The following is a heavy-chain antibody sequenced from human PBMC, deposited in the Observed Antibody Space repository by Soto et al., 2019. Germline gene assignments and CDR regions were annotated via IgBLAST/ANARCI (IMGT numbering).Heavy chain of an antibody. CDR2: INPSGGST. J-gene: IGHJ4*02. V-gene: IGHV1-46*01. CDR3: ARRDTMVRDFDY. CDR1: GYTFTSYD. Sequence: ASVKVSCKASGYTFTSYDMHWVRQAPGQGLEWMGIINPSGGSTSYAQKFQGRVTMTRDTSTSTVYMELSSLRSEDTAVYYCARRDTMVRDFDYWGQGTLITVSS. D-gene: IGHD3-10*01.